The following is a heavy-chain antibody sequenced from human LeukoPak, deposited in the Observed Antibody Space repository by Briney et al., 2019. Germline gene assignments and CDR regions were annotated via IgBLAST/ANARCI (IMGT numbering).Heavy chain of an antibody. J-gene: IGHJ4*02. Sequence: SQTLSLTCSVSGGSFGSGDYYWSWIRQPPGKGLEWIGYIYYSGSTYYNPSLKSRVSISVDTSKNQFSLKLTSVTAADTAVYYCARDRYFIGFDYWGQGTLVTVSS. V-gene: IGHV4-30-4*01. CDR1: GGSFGSGDYY. D-gene: IGHD3-9*01. CDR2: IYYSGST. CDR3: ARDRYFIGFDY.